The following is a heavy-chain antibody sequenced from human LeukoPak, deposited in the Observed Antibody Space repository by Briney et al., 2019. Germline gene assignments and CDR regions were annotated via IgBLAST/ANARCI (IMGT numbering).Heavy chain of an antibody. J-gene: IGHJ4*02. CDR2: IYHSGST. V-gene: IGHV4-38-2*02. D-gene: IGHD2-2*01. Sequence: SETLSLTCTVSGYSISSGYYWGWIRQPPGKGLEWIGSIYHSGSTYYNPSLKSRVTISVDTPKNQFSLKLSSVTAADTAVYYCARASWKYCSSTSCPFDYWGQGTLVTVSS. CDR1: GYSISSGYY. CDR3: ARASWKYCSSTSCPFDY.